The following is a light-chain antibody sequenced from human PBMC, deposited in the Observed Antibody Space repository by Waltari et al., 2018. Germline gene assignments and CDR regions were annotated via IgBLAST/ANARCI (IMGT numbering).Light chain of an antibody. CDR2: GVT. J-gene: IGLJ2*01. CDR1: SSDVGNYNY. V-gene: IGLV2-14*03. Sequence: QSALTQPASVSGSPGQSITISCTGTSSDVGNYNYVSWYQQHPGKAPKLMIYGVTNRPSGFSNRFSGSKSGNTASLTISGLQAEDEADYYCSSYTSSHVAFGGGTKLTVL. CDR3: SSYTSSHVA.